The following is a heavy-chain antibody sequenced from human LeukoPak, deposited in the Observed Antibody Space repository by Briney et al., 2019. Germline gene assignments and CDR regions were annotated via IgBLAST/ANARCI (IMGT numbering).Heavy chain of an antibody. CDR3: ARRSIAAAGFDY. V-gene: IGHV1-2*02. CDR2: INPNSGGT. D-gene: IGHD6-13*01. CDR1: GYTFTGYY. J-gene: IGHJ4*02. Sequence: ASVKVSCKASGYTFTGYYMHWVRQAPGQGLEWMGWINPNSGGTNYAQKFQGRVTMTRDTSISTAYMELSSLRSEDTAVYYCARRSIAAAGFDYWGQGTLVTVSS.